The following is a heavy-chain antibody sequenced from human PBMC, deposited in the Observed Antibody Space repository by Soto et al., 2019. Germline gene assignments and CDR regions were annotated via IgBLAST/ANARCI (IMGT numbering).Heavy chain of an antibody. CDR2: ISSSSSYI. Sequence: GESLKISCAASGFTFSSYSMNWVRQAPGKGLEWVSSISSSSSYIYYADSVKGRFTISRDNAKNSLYLQMNSLRAEDTAVYYCAREQRYCSGGSCYSAWFDPWGQGTLVTVSS. D-gene: IGHD2-15*01. V-gene: IGHV3-21*01. CDR1: GFTFSSYS. J-gene: IGHJ5*02. CDR3: AREQRYCSGGSCYSAWFDP.